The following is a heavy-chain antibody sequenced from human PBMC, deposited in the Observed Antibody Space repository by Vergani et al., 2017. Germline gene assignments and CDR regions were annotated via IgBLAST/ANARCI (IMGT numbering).Heavy chain of an antibody. D-gene: IGHD6-13*01. CDR2: IYYSGST. V-gene: IGHV4-39*01. Sequence: QLQLQESGPGLVKPSETLSLTCTVSGRSISSSSYYWGWIRQPPGKGLEWIGSIYYSGSTYYNPSLKSRVTISVDTSKNQFSLKLSSVTAADTAVYYCARHAYSSSWYAFDIWGQGTMVTVSS. CDR3: ARHAYSSSWYAFDI. J-gene: IGHJ3*02. CDR1: GRSISSSSYY.